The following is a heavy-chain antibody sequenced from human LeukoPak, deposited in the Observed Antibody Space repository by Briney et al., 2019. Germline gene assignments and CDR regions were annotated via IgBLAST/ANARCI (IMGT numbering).Heavy chain of an antibody. D-gene: IGHD3-22*01. Sequence: ASVKVSCKASGYTFTGYYMHWVRQAPGQGLEWMGWINPNSGGTNYAQKFQSRVTMTRDTSISTAYMELSRLRSDDTAVYYCARPKDYYYDSSGNYFDYWGQGTLVTVSS. CDR1: GYTFTGYY. J-gene: IGHJ4*02. V-gene: IGHV1-2*02. CDR2: INPNSGGT. CDR3: ARPKDYYYDSSGNYFDY.